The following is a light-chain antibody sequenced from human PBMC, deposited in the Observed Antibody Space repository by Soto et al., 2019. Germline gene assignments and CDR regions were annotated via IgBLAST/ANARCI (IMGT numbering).Light chain of an antibody. V-gene: IGKV1-5*03. Sequence: DLQMTQSPSTLSASIGDRVTITCRASQTISDWLAWHQQKPGKAPKLLIYKASSLESGVPSRFSGSGSGTEFTLTISSLQPDDFATYYCLQYETYWTFGQGTKVEIK. CDR1: QTISDW. CDR3: LQYETYWT. J-gene: IGKJ1*01. CDR2: KAS.